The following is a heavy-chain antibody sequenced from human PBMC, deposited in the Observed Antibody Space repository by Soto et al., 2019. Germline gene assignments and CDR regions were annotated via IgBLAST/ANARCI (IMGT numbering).Heavy chain of an antibody. CDR3: ARVTLGFGAFDI. J-gene: IGHJ3*02. CDR2: IYYSGST. Sequence: SETLSLTCTVSGGSISSGDYYWSWIRQPPGKGLEWIGYIYYSGSTYYNPSLKSRVTISVDTSKNQFSLKLSSVTAADTAVYYCARVTLGFGAFDIWGEGRMVTFSS. V-gene: IGHV4-30-4*01. CDR1: GGSISSGDYY. D-gene: IGHD3-10*01.